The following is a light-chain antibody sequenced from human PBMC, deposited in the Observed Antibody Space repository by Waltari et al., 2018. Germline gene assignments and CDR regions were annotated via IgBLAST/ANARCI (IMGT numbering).Light chain of an antibody. Sequence: EVVFTHSPRALSLSPGDRATLSCRASQSVSKYLAWYQQRPGQAPRLLIYAASTRATGVSDRFSGSGFGTDFSLTISRLEPEDFAVYFCQNHERLPATFGQGTKVEIK. CDR1: QSVSKY. J-gene: IGKJ1*01. CDR2: AAS. V-gene: IGKV3-20*01. CDR3: QNHERLPAT.